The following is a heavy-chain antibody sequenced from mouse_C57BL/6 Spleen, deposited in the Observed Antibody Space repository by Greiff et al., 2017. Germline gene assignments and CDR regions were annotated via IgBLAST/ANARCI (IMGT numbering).Heavy chain of an antibody. CDR2: IYPGSGST. D-gene: IGHD2-5*01. CDR3: ARGSYSIPYYFDY. J-gene: IGHJ2*01. CDR1: GYTFTSYW. V-gene: IGHV1-55*01. Sequence: QVQLKQPGAELVKPGASVKMSCKASGYTFTSYWITWVKQRPGQGLEWIGDIYPGSGSTNYNEKFKSKATLTVDTSSSTAYMQLSSLTSEDSAVYYCARGSYSIPYYFDYWGQGTTLTVSS.